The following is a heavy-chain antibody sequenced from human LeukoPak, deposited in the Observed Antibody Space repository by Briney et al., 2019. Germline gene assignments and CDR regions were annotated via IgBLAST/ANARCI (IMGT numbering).Heavy chain of an antibody. CDR2: IYYSGST. CDR1: GGSISSYY. D-gene: IGHD1-26*01. CDR3: AREVSPSGSYREGNFDY. J-gene: IGHJ4*02. V-gene: IGHV4-59*01. Sequence: SETLSLTCTVSGGSISSYYWSWIRQPPGKGLEWIGYIYYSGSTNYNPSLKSRVTILVDTSKNQFSLKLSSVTAADTAVYYCAREVSPSGSYREGNFDYWGQGTLVTVSS.